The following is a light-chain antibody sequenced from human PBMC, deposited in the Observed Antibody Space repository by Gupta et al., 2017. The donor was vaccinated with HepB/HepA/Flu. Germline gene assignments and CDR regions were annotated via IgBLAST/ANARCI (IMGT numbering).Light chain of an antibody. J-gene: IGKJ3*01. CDR2: DAS. CDR1: QSVRNTT. Sequence: EIVLTQSPGTLSLSPGERATLSCRTSQSVRNTTVAWYQQNPGQAPKLLSSDASIRATGVPNKCSGSGSGTDFTLSLSRLEPDDFAVYYCQLEVKPFLTFGHGTKVD. V-gene: IGKV3-20*01. CDR3: QLEVKPFLT.